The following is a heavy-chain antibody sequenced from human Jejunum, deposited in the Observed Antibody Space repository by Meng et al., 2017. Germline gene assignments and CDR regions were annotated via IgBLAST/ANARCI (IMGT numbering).Heavy chain of an antibody. CDR2: IKQDGSEK. V-gene: IGHV3-7*01. J-gene: IGHJ4*02. CDR1: GFTFSSYW. D-gene: IGHD3-3*02. Sequence: GGSLRLSCAASGFTFSSYWMSWIRQAPGKGLEWVANIKQDGSEKYYVDSVKGRFTISRDNAKNALYLQVNSLRAEDTAMYYCASDSNHFYVDYWGQGTLVTVSS. CDR3: ASDSNHFYVDY.